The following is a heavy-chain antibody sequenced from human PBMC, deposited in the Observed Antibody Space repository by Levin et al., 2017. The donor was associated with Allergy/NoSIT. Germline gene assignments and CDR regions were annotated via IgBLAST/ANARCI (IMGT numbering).Heavy chain of an antibody. CDR3: AKDTPALSAGPYFDY. CDR1: GFTFSTYG. D-gene: IGHD2-2*01. CDR2: ISERGGST. J-gene: IGHJ4*02. V-gene: IGHV3-23*01. Sequence: PVASVKVSCTASGFTFSTYGMSWVRQAPGKGLEWVSGISERGGSTYYADSVKGRFTISRDNSKNTLYLQMNSLRAEDTAIYYCAKDTPALSAGPYFDYWGQGTLVTVSS.